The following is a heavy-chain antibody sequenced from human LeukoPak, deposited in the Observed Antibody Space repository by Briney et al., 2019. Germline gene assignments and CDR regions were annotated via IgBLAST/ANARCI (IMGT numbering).Heavy chain of an antibody. J-gene: IGHJ4*02. CDR3: AKYDYVWGRYRYLDY. Sequence: GGSLRLSRAASGFTFSSYAMSWVRQAPGKGLEWVSAISGSGGSTYYADSVKGRFTISRDNSKNTLYLQINSLRAEDTAVYYCAKYDYVWGRYRYLDYWGQGTLVTVSS. CDR1: GFTFSSYA. D-gene: IGHD3-16*02. V-gene: IGHV3-23*01. CDR2: ISGSGGST.